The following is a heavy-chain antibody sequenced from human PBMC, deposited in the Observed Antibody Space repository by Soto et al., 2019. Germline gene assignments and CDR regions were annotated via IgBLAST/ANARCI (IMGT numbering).Heavy chain of an antibody. CDR3: AREYCSGGSCYSGYNAFDI. CDR1: GGSISSSSYY. J-gene: IGHJ3*02. D-gene: IGHD2-15*01. Sequence: QLQLQESGPGLVKPSETLSLTCTVSGGSISSSSYYWGWIRQPPGKGLEWIGSIYYSGSTYYNPSRKSRVTISVDTSKNQFSRKLSSVTAADTAVYYCAREYCSGGSCYSGYNAFDIWGQGTMVTVSS. V-gene: IGHV4-39*02. CDR2: IYYSGST.